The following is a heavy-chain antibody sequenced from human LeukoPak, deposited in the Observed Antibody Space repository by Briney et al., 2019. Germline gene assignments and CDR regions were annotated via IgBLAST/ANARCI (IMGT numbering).Heavy chain of an antibody. CDR1: GGSFSGDF. V-gene: IGHV4-34*01. J-gene: IGHJ4*02. CDR2: INHGGST. CDR3: ARHTWQWLPFDD. Sequence: AETLSLTCAVNGGSFSGDFWSWIRQSPGKVLEWIGEINHGGSTTYNPSLQSRVTMSVDTSTNQISLEMTSVTAADTANYCARHTWQWLPFDDWGQGTQVTISS. D-gene: IGHD5-12*01.